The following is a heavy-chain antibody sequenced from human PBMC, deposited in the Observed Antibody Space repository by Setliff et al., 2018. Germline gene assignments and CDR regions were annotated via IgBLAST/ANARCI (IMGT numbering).Heavy chain of an antibody. J-gene: IGHJ6*03. D-gene: IGHD1-26*01. CDR1: GYTFTSYD. CDR2: MNPNSGNT. Sequence: ASVKVSCKASGYTFTSYDINWVRQATGQGLEWMGWMNPNSGNTGYAQKFQGRVTITRNTSISTAYMELSSLRSEDTAVYYCARVKVIVGATPRAYYMDVWGKGTTVTVSS. V-gene: IGHV1-8*03. CDR3: ARVKVIVGATPRAYYMDV.